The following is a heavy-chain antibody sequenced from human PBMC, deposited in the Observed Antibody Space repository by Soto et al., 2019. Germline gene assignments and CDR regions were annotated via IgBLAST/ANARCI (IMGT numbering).Heavy chain of an antibody. D-gene: IGHD2-15*01. CDR2: IYWDDVQ. CDR1: GFSLSTSGVG. J-gene: IGHJ4*02. V-gene: IGHV2-5*02. CDR3: AHSPCSGGTCYLFDY. Sequence: QITLRESGPALVKPTQTLTLTCTISGFSLSTSGVGVGWIRQPPGTSLEWLALIYWDDVQRYSPSLKTRLTITKDTSRSQGVLTMANMDPVDTATYYCAHSPCSGGTCYLFDYWGQGTLVTVSS.